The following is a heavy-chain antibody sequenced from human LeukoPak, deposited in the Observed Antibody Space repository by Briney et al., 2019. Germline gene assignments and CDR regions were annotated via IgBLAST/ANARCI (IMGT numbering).Heavy chain of an antibody. Sequence: GASVKVSCTASGYTFTSYGISWVRQAPGQGLEWMGWISAYNGNTNYAQKLQGRVTMTTDTSTSTAYMELRSLRSDDTAVYYCARDYSNYGYYYYYMDVWGKGTTVTVSS. V-gene: IGHV1-18*01. J-gene: IGHJ6*03. CDR1: GYTFTSYG. D-gene: IGHD4-11*01. CDR2: ISAYNGNT. CDR3: ARDYSNYGYYYYYMDV.